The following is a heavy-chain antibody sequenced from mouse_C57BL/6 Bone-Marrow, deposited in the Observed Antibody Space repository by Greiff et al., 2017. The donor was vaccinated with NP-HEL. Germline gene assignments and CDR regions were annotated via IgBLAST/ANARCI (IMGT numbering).Heavy chain of an antibody. CDR3: ARDYYGSSHWYFDV. Sequence: PLQPPVSSLFPPFSSFPLSFPSSFSTFTSSCIQFLHQRPGQGLEWIGEIDPSDSYTNYNQKFKGKATLTVDTSSSTAYMQLSSLTAEDSAVYYGARDYYGSSHWYFDVWGTGTTVTVSS. CDR2: IDPSDSYT. J-gene: IGHJ1*03. V-gene: IGHV1-50*01. D-gene: IGHD1-1*01. CDR1: FSTFTSSC.